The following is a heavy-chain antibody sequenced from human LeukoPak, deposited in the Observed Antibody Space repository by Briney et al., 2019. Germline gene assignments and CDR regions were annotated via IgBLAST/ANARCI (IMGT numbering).Heavy chain of an antibody. D-gene: IGHD3-10*01. V-gene: IGHV1-2*02. CDR2: ISPNSGGT. Sequence: VASVKVSCKASGYTFTGYFLHWVRQAPGQGLEWMGWISPNSGGTNYAQKFQGRVTMTRDTSISTAYMELSRLRSDDTAVYYCARGGVRGVIIMAGQFDYWGQGTLVTVSS. CDR1: GYTFTGYF. J-gene: IGHJ4*02. CDR3: ARGGVRGVIIMAGQFDY.